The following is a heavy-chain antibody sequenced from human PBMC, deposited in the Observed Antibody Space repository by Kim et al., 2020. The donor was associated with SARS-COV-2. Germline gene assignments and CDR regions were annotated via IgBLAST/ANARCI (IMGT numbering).Heavy chain of an antibody. V-gene: IGHV3-21*04. CDR3: AKGYFDWLPDY. D-gene: IGHD3-9*01. CDR1: GFTFSSYS. J-gene: IGHJ4*02. Sequence: GGSLRLSCAASGFTFSSYSMNWVRQAPGNGLEWVSSISSSSSYIYYADSVKGRFTISRDNAKNSLYLQMNSLRAEDTAVYYCAKGYFDWLPDYWGQGTLVTVSS. CDR2: ISSSSSYI.